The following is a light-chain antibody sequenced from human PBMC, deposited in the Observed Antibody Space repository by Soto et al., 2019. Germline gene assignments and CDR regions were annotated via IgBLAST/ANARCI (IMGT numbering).Light chain of an antibody. Sequence: DIQMTQSPSSVSASVGDRVTITCRASQGISSWLAWYQQKPGKALKLLIYAASGLLSGVPSRFSGNGFGTDFTLNVSSLKPEDFATYYGHQANSFPLTFGQGTRLEIK. CDR1: QGISSW. CDR2: AAS. CDR3: HQANSFPLT. J-gene: IGKJ5*01. V-gene: IGKV1-12*01.